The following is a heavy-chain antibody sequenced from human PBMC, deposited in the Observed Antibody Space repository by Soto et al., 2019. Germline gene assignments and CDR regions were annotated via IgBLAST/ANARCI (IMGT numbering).Heavy chain of an antibody. J-gene: IGHJ4*02. CDR3: AKDPPKVQLWSQDDY. CDR2: ISGSGGST. V-gene: IGHV3-23*01. Sequence: GGSLRLSCAASGFTFSSYAMHWVRQAPGKGLEWVSAISGSGGSTYYADSVKGRFAISRDNSKNTLYLQMNSLRAEDTAVYYCAKDPPKVQLWSQDDYWGQGTLVTVSS. D-gene: IGHD5-18*01. CDR1: GFTFSSYA.